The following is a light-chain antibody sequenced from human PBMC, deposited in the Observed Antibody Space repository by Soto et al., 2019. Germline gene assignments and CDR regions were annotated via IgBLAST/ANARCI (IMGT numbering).Light chain of an antibody. Sequence: DIQMTQSPCSLSASVGDRVTITCRASQSISSYLNWYQKKPGKAPKILIYAASSLQSGVPSRVSGSGSGTDITLTISSLKPEDLATYYGQQSYSTPVTFGQGTKVDI. CDR1: QSISSY. CDR3: QQSYSTPVT. CDR2: AAS. V-gene: IGKV1-39*01. J-gene: IGKJ1*01.